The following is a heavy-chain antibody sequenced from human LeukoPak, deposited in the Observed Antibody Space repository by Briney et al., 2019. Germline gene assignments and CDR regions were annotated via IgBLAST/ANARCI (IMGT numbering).Heavy chain of an antibody. J-gene: IGHJ6*03. CDR2: INTNTGNP. Sequence: ASVKVSYKASGYTFTSYAMNWVRQAPGQGLEWMGWINTNTGNPPYAQGFTGRFVFSLDTSVSTAYLQISSLKAEDTAVYYCARLGEYAIFAYYYYYMDVWGKGTTVTVSS. D-gene: IGHD2-8*01. CDR1: GYTFTSYA. V-gene: IGHV7-4-1*02. CDR3: ARLGEYAIFAYYYYYMDV.